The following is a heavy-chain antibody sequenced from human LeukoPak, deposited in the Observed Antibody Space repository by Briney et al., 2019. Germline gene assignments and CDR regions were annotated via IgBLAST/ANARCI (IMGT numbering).Heavy chain of an antibody. D-gene: IGHD2-15*01. CDR1: EITFSSYA. V-gene: IGHV3-23*01. CDR3: AKARVVVAATISFDY. J-gene: IGHJ4*02. Sequence: GGSLRLSCAPSEITFSSYAMSWVRQAPGKGLEWVSAISGGGGRTYYADSVKGRFTISRDNSKNTLYLQMNSLRAEDTAVYYCAKARVVVAATISFDYWGQGTLVTVSS. CDR2: ISGGGGRT.